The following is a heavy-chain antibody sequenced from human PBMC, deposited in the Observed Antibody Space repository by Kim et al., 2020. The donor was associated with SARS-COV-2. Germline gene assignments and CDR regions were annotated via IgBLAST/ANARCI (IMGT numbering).Heavy chain of an antibody. CDR3: ARGSGSYFSAFDI. V-gene: IGHV3-30-3*01. D-gene: IGHD1-26*01. CDR2: ISYDGSNK. Sequence: GGSLRLSCAASGFTFSSYAMHWVRQAPGKGLEWVAVISYDGSNKYYADSVKGRFTISRDNSKNTLYLQMNSLRAEDTAVYYCARGSGSYFSAFDIWAQGT. CDR1: GFTFSSYA. J-gene: IGHJ3*02.